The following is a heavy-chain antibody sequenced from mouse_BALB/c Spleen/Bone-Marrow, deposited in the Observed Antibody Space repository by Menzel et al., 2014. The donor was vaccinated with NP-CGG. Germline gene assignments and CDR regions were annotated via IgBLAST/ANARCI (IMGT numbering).Heavy chain of an antibody. CDR1: GYAFTNYL. V-gene: IGHV1-54*01. CDR2: INPGSGGT. D-gene: IGHD1-1*01. CDR3: ARGITTGYFDY. Sequence: VKLMESGAELVRPGTSVKVSCKASGYAFTNYLIEWVKQRPGQGFEWIGVINPGSGGTNYNEKFKGMATLTADKSSSTAYMQLSSLTSDDSAVYFCARGITTGYFDYWGQGTTLTVSS. J-gene: IGHJ2*01.